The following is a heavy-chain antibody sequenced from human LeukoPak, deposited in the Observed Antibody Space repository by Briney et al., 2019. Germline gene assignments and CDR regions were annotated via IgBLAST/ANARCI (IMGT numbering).Heavy chain of an antibody. CDR3: AKGRGYSYGYFDY. V-gene: IGHV3-30*18. D-gene: IGHD5-18*01. Sequence: HPGGSLRLSCAASGFTFSSYGMHWVRQAPGKGLEWVAVISYDGSNKYYADSVKGRFTISRDNSKNTLYLQMNSLRAEDTAVYYCAKGRGYSYGYFDYWGQGTLVTVSS. J-gene: IGHJ4*02. CDR1: GFTFSSYG. CDR2: ISYDGSNK.